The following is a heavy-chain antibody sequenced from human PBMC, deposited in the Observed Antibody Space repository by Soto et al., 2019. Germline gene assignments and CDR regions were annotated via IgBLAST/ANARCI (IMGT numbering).Heavy chain of an antibody. CDR1: GFTFSSYA. CDR2: ISGSGGST. V-gene: IGHV3-23*01. Sequence: GGSLRLSCAASGFTFSSYAMSWVRQAPGKGLEWVSAISGSGGSTYYADSVKGRFTISRDNSKNTLYLQMNSLRAEDTAVYYCAKDGGLHYYDSGGYSTYWGQGTLVTVSS. J-gene: IGHJ4*02. D-gene: IGHD3-22*01. CDR3: AKDGGLHYYDSGGYSTY.